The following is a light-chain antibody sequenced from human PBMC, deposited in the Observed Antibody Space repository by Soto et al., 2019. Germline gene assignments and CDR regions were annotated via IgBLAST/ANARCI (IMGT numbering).Light chain of an antibody. CDR3: QQYNSYDLT. J-gene: IGKJ4*01. CDR1: QSISSW. CDR2: GAS. V-gene: IGKV1-5*01. Sequence: DIPMTQSPSTLSASVGGRVTITCRASQSISSWLAWYQQKPGKAPKLLIYGASSLESGVPSRFSGSGSGTEFTLTISSLQPDDFATYYCQQYNSYDLTFGGGTKVEIK.